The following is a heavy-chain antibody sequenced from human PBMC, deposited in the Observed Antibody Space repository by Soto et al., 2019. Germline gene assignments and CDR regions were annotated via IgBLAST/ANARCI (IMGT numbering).Heavy chain of an antibody. D-gene: IGHD2-8*02. CDR2: MYYRGST. Sequence: PSGTLCLTCNDSGGSVSSGGYYWSWIRQPPGQGLEWIWYMYYRGSTTYNPSLKSRVTISIDTSKNQFSLKLSSVTAADTAVYYCAIDVKYRATWSSCFGYWSQGTLVTVSS. V-gene: IGHV4-61*08. CDR3: AIDVKYRATWSSCFGY. J-gene: IGHJ4*02. CDR1: GGSVSSGGYY.